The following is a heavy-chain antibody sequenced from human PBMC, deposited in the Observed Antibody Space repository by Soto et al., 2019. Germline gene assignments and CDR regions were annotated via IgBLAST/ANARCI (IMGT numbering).Heavy chain of an antibody. CDR2: ISSSSSTI. CDR3: AKERSSGWSFDY. V-gene: IGHV3-48*01. D-gene: IGHD6-19*01. J-gene: IGHJ4*02. Sequence: GGSLRLSCAASGFTFSTYSMNWVRQAPGKGLEWVSYISSSSSTIFYTDSVKGRFTVSRDNSKNTLYLQMNSLRAEDTAVFYCAKERSSGWSFDYWGQGTLVTVSS. CDR1: GFTFSTYS.